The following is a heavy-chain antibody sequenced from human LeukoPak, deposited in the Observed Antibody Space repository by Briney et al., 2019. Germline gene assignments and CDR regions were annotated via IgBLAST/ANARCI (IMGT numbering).Heavy chain of an antibody. CDR2: IYYSGST. V-gene: IGHV4-30-4*01. CDR3: ARSEGYAFAP. CDR1: GGSFSSGDYY. D-gene: IGHD2-15*01. J-gene: IGHJ5*02. Sequence: SETLSLTCTVFGGSFSSGDYYWSWLRQPPGKGLEWIGYIYYSGSTFYNPSLKSRVTISLDTSKSQFSLKLSSVSAADTAVYYCARSEGYAFAPWGQGTLVTVSS.